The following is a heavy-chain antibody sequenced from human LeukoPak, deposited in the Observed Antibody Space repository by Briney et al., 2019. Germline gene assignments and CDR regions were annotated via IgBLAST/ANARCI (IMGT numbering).Heavy chain of an antibody. CDR3: ARGKVRGVRFDY. CDR1: GGSISSYY. D-gene: IGHD3-10*01. CDR2: IYYSGTT. J-gene: IGHJ4*02. Sequence: SETLSLTCTVSGGSISSYYWSWIRQPPGKGLEWIGYIYYSGTTNYNPSLKNRVTISVDTSKNQFSLSLTSVTAADTAVYYCARGKVRGVRFDYWGQGTLVTVSS. V-gene: IGHV4-59*01.